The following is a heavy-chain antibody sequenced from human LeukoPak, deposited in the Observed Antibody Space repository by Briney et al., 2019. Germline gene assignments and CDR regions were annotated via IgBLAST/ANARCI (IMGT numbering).Heavy chain of an antibody. Sequence: SETLSLTCTVSGGSISIYYWSWIRQPPGKGLEWIGYIYYDGSTNYNPSLKSRVSISVDTSKNQFSLKLSSVTAADTAVYYCARGSGSGNWYFDLWGRGTLVTVSS. CDR1: GGSISIYY. D-gene: IGHD2-15*01. CDR3: ARGSGSGNWYFDL. J-gene: IGHJ2*01. V-gene: IGHV4-59*01. CDR2: IYYDGST.